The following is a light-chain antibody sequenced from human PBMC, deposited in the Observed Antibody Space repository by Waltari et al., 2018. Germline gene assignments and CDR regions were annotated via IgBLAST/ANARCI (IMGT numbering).Light chain of an antibody. CDR2: KVS. V-gene: IGKV2-30*02. CDR3: MQGTHWPPWT. Sequence: DVVMTKSPLSLPVTLGQPASISCKSRQSLVHSDGKTYLNWFQQRPGQSPRRLIYKVSNRDSGVPDRFSGSGSGTDFTLKISRVEAEDVGVYYCMQGTHWPPWTFGQGTKVEIK. CDR1: QSLVHSDGKTY. J-gene: IGKJ1*01.